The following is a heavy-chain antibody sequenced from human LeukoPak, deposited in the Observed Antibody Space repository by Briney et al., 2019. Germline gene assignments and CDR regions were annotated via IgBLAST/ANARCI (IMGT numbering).Heavy chain of an antibody. D-gene: IGHD6-19*01. CDR1: GFTFSTYS. CDR2: ISPDSNYK. J-gene: IGHJ4*02. V-gene: IGHV3-21*01. CDR3: VRDRRIAVAATSDY. Sequence: PGESLRPSCAASGFTFSTYSMNWLRLAPGKGLEWVSSISPDSNYKYYVDSVKGRFTISRDNAKSSLYLQMNSLRAEDTAVYYCVRDRRIAVAATSDYWGQGTLVTVSS.